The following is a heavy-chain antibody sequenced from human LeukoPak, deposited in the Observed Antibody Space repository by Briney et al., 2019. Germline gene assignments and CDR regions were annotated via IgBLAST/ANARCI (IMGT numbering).Heavy chain of an antibody. CDR2: ISSSSSYI. CDR1: GFTFSSYS. J-gene: IGHJ4*02. Sequence: GGSLRLSCAASGFTFSSYSMNWVRQAPGKGLEWVSSISSSSSYIYYADSVKGRFTISRDNAKNSLYLQMNSLRAEGTAVYYCARGIGGSYYFDYWGQGTLVTVSS. CDR3: ARGIGGSYYFDY. D-gene: IGHD1-26*01. V-gene: IGHV3-21*01.